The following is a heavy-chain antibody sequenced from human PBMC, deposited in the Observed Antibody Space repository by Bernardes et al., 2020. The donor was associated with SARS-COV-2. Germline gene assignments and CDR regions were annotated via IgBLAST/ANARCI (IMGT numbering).Heavy chain of an antibody. Sequence: WESLRLSCAVSGFTFSSYAMHWVRQPAGKGLEWVAVISYDGSNNYYADAVKGRFTISRDNSKNTLYLQMNSLRAEDTAVYYCARDPTAGYGDYASDLDYWGQGTMVTVSS. CDR3: ARDPTAGYGDYASDLDY. J-gene: IGHJ4*02. CDR1: GFTFSSYA. CDR2: ISYDGSNN. D-gene: IGHD4-17*01. V-gene: IGHV3-30-3*01.